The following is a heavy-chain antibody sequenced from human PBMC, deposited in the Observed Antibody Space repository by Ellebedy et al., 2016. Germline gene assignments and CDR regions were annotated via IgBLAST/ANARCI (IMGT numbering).Heavy chain of an antibody. D-gene: IGHD1-1*01. J-gene: IGHJ4*02. CDR3: AREPETGAFDY. V-gene: IGHV3-11*01. CDR1: GFTFSDYY. CDR2: ISSSGSTI. Sequence: GGSLRLSCAASGFTFSDYYMSWIRQAPGKGLEWVSYISSSGSTIYYADSVKGRFTISRDNTKNSLYLQMNSLRSEDTAVYYCAREPETGAFDYWGQGTLVTVSS.